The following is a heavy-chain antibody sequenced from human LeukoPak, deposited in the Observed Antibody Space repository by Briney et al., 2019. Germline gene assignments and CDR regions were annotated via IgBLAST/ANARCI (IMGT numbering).Heavy chain of an antibody. CDR3: ARDSKGYRYYYDSSGYTFDY. Sequence: SETLSLTCTVSGGSISSYYWSWIRQPAGKGLEWIGRIYTSGSTNYNPSLKSRVTMSVDTSKNQFSLKLSSVTAADTAVYYCARDSKGYRYYYDSSGYTFDYWGQGTLVTVSS. J-gene: IGHJ4*02. CDR1: GGSISSYY. CDR2: IYTSGST. D-gene: IGHD3-22*01. V-gene: IGHV4-4*07.